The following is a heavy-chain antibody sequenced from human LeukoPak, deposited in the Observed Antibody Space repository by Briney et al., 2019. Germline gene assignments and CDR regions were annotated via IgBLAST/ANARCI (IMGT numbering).Heavy chain of an antibody. V-gene: IGHV4-34*01. J-gene: IGHJ4*02. CDR1: GGSLSGYQ. CDR3: ARGLKYYYDSSGYYFDY. D-gene: IGHD3-22*01. Sequence: SETLSLTCAVYGGSLSGYQWTWIRQPPGKGLEWIGEINHSGSTNYSPSLKSRVTVSIDTSKNHFSLKLSSVTAADTAVYYCARGLKYYYDSSGYYFDYWGQGTLVTVSS. CDR2: INHSGST.